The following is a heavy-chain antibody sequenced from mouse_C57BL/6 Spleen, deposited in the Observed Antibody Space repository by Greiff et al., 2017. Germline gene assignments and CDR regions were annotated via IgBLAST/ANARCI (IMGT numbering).Heavy chain of an antibody. CDR1: GYAFSSYW. CDR2: IYPGDGDT. J-gene: IGHJ4*01. Sequence: QVHVKQSGAELVKPGASVKISCKASGYAFSSYWMNWVKQRPGKGLEWIGQIYPGDGDTNYNGKFKGKATLTADKSSSTAYMQLSSLTSEDSAVYFCARREGTEAMDYWGQGTSVTVSS. CDR3: ARREGTEAMDY. V-gene: IGHV1-80*01. D-gene: IGHD3-3*01.